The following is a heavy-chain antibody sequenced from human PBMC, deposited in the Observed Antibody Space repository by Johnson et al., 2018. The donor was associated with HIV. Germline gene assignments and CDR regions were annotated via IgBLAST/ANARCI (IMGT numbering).Heavy chain of an antibody. J-gene: IGHJ3*02. CDR3: AKDLYRTSPGNAFDI. Sequence: VQLVESGGGLVQPGGSLRLSCAASGFTFSTYAMSWVRQAPGKGLEWVSAISGSGGSTYYADSVKGRFTIARDNSKNTLYLQRNSRRAEDTAVYYCAKDLYRTSPGNAFDIWGQGTMVTVSS. CDR1: GFTFSTYA. V-gene: IGHV3-23*04. D-gene: IGHD6-6*01. CDR2: ISGSGGST.